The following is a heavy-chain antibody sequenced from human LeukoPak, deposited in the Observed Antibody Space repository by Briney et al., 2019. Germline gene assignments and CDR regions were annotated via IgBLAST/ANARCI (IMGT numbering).Heavy chain of an antibody. V-gene: IGHV3-53*01. J-gene: IGHJ4*02. CDR1: GFTFSDHY. D-gene: IGHD3-9*01. CDR2: IYSGGNT. Sequence: GGSLRLSCAASGFTFSDHYMDWVRQAPGKGLEWVSVIYSGGNTYYADSVKGRFTISRDNSKNTLYPQMNSLRAEDTAVYFCARGLAPFDYWGQGTLVTVSS. CDR3: ARGLAPFDY.